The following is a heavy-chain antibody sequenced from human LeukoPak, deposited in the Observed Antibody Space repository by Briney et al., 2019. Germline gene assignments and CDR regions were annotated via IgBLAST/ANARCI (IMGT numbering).Heavy chain of an antibody. D-gene: IGHD3-22*01. CDR3: AKGDYYDSSGYYWSYFDY. V-gene: IGHV3-7*03. CDR2: MNQDGSEI. J-gene: IGHJ4*02. Sequence: GGSLRLSCVGSGFTFSRYWLNWVRQAPGKGLEWVANMNQDGSEIYYLDSVKGRITISRDNAKNTLYLQMNSLRAEDTAVYYCAKGDYYDSSGYYWSYFDYWGQGTLVTVSS. CDR1: GFTFSRYW.